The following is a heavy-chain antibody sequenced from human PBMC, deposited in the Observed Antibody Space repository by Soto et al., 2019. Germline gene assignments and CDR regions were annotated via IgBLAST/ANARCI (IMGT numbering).Heavy chain of an antibody. D-gene: IGHD3-10*01. CDR2: TYYRSKWYN. J-gene: IGHJ4*02. V-gene: IGHV6-1*01. CDR1: GDSVSSNSAA. Sequence: KPSQTLSLTCAISGDSVSSNSAAWNWIRQSPSRGLEWLGRTYYRSKWYNDYAVSVKSRITINPDTSKNQFSLQLNSVTPEDTAVYYCAREGVPGITMVRGVIFGGYYFDYWGQGTLVTVSS. CDR3: AREGVPGITMVRGVIFGGYYFDY.